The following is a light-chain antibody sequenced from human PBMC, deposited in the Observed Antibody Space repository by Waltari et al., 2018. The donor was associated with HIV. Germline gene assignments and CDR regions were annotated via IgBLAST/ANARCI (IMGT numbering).Light chain of an antibody. Sequence: SYVLTQPPSVSVAPGQTAGITCGGDNIGSKSVHWYQQKPGQAPVLLIYDGADRPSGSPERFSGSNAENTATLTIGRVEAGDEADYYCQVWDSGSAHVVFGGGTNLAVL. J-gene: IGLJ2*01. CDR1: NIGSKS. V-gene: IGLV3-21*02. CDR3: QVWDSGSAHVV. CDR2: DGA.